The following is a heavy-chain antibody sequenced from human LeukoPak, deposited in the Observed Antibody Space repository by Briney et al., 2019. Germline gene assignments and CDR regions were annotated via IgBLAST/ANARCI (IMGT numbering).Heavy chain of an antibody. CDR1: GFTFTSYG. CDR2: ISGSAGST. Sequence: GGSLRLSCAASGFTFTSYGMNWVRQAPGKGLEWVSAISGSAGSTYYADSVKGRFTISRDTSKNTLYLEINSLRAEDTAVYYCAKLPNYDFWSGYYYYYMDVWGKGTTVTVSS. J-gene: IGHJ6*03. CDR3: AKLPNYDFWSGYYYYYMDV. D-gene: IGHD3-3*01. V-gene: IGHV3-23*01.